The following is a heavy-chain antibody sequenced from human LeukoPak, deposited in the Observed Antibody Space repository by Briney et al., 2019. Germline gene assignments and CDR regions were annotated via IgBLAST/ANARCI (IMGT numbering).Heavy chain of an antibody. CDR1: GYSISSGYY. CDR3: ARDGPYRHYYGSGSYNHFDY. V-gene: IGHV4-38-2*02. CDR2: NYHSGST. D-gene: IGHD3-10*01. Sequence: SETLSLTCAVSGYSISSGYYWGWLRQPPGKGLEWIGSNYHSGSTYYNPSLKSRVTISVDTSKNQFSLKLSSVTAADTAVYYCARDGPYRHYYGSGSYNHFDYWGQGTLVTVSS. J-gene: IGHJ4*02.